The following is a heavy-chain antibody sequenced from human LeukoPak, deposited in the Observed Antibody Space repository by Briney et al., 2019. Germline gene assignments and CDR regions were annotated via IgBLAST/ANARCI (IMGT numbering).Heavy chain of an antibody. D-gene: IGHD3-22*01. V-gene: IGHV4-59*01. J-gene: IGHJ6*03. Sequence: SETLSLTCAVYGGSFSGYYWSWIQQPPGKGLEWIGNIYYSGSTNYNPSLKSRVTISVDTSKNQFSLKLSSVTAADTAVYYCTRGSIAYYYMDVWGKGTTVTISS. CDR3: TRGSIAYYYMDV. CDR2: IYYSGST. CDR1: GGSFSGYY.